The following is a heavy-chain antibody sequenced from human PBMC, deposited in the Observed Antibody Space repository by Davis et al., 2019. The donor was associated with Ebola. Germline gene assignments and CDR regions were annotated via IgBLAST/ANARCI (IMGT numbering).Heavy chain of an antibody. V-gene: IGHV3-30*18. J-gene: IGHJ4*02. D-gene: IGHD5-12*01. CDR2: ISDEGSNK. CDR1: GFTFNSYG. Sequence: GGSLRLSCAASGFTFNSYGMHWVRQAPGKGLEWLAVISDEGSNKYYADSVEGRFTISRDNSKETLYLQVNSLRAEDTAVYYCAKGLTYSYGSLWGQGTQVTVSS. CDR3: AKGLTYSYGSL.